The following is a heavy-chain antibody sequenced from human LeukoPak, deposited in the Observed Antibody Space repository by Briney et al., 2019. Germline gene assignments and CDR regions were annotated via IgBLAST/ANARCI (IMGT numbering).Heavy chain of an antibody. CDR3: ARGCYDSSGYYLLDY. Sequence: GASVKVSCKASGYTFTGYYMHWVRQAPGQGLEWMGWINPNSGGTNYAQKFQGRVTMTRDTSISTAYMELSRLRSDDTAVYYCARGCYDSSGYYLLDYWGQGTLVTVSS. V-gene: IGHV1-2*02. D-gene: IGHD3-22*01. CDR2: INPNSGGT. J-gene: IGHJ4*02. CDR1: GYTFTGYY.